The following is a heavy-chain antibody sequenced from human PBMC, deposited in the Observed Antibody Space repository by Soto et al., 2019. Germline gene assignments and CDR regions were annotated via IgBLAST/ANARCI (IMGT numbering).Heavy chain of an antibody. CDR1: GYTFSNYY. Sequence: ASVKVSCKASGYTFSNYYMHWVRQAPGQGLEWMGIINPSGGSASYAQKFQGRVTMTRDTSTSTVYMELSSLRSEDTAMYYCAADLTGLGLYPLDVWGQGTTVTVSS. V-gene: IGHV1-46*01. CDR2: INPSGGSA. D-gene: IGHD3-16*01. CDR3: AADLTGLGLYPLDV. J-gene: IGHJ6*02.